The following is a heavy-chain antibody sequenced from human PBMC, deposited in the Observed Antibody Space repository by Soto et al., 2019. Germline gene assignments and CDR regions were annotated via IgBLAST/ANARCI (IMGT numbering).Heavy chain of an antibody. V-gene: IGHV3-48*02. J-gene: IGHJ4*02. CDR3: ARDCLEWLSTSPFDY. Sequence: GGSLRLSCAASGFTFSSYSMNWVRQAPGKGLEWVSYISSSSSTIYYADSVKGRFTISRDNAKNSLYLQMNSLRDEDTAVYYCARDCLEWLSTSPFDYRGQGTLVTVSS. CDR1: GFTFSSYS. D-gene: IGHD3-3*01. CDR2: ISSSSSTI.